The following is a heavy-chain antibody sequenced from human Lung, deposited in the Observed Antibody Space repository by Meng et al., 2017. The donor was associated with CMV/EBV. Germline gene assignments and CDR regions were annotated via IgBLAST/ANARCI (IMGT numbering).Heavy chain of an antibody. J-gene: IGHJ4*01. V-gene: IGHV1-2*06. CDR3: AKSSDNGWSS. CDR1: GYTFSGFY. Sequence: VQLVQSGAEVKRPGASVKISCQASGYTFSGFYMNWARQAPGHGLEWLGRVNPVSDDTHYAQKFVGRLTVTRGATINTAFMELTSLRPDDTAVYYCAKSSDNGWSSWGPGTLATVPS. CDR2: VNPVSDDT. D-gene: IGHD6-19*01.